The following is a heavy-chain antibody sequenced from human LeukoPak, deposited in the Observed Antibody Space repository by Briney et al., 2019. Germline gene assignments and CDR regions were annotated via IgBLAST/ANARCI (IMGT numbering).Heavy chain of an antibody. Sequence: GGSLRLSCAASGFTFSNAWMSWVRQAPGKGLEWVGRIKSKTDGGTTDYAAPVKGRFTISRDDSKNTLYLQMNSLKTEDTAVYYCARDPGSGSYYGYFDYWGQGTLVTVSS. CDR2: IKSKTDGGTT. D-gene: IGHD3-10*01. V-gene: IGHV3-15*01. CDR3: ARDPGSGSYYGYFDY. CDR1: GFTFSNAW. J-gene: IGHJ4*02.